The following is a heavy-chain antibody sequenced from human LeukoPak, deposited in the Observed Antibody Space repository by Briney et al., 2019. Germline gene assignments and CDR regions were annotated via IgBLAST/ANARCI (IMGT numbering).Heavy chain of an antibody. J-gene: IGHJ6*03. D-gene: IGHD6-19*01. CDR3: TREQWLAHYHFYMDV. Sequence: PGGSLRLSCSASGFTFGDYALTWVRQAPGKGLEWVAFIRGKIYDGATEYAASVKGRFTVSRDDSKSIAYLQMNNLKTEDTAIYYCTREQWLAHYHFYMDVWGTGTTVTVSS. CDR2: IRGKIYDGAT. V-gene: IGHV3-49*04. CDR1: GFTFGDYA.